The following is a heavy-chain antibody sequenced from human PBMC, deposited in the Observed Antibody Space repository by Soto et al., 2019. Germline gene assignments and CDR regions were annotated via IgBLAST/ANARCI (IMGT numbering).Heavy chain of an antibody. V-gene: IGHV3-23*01. CDR3: AKTIYGDYGPGNDY. J-gene: IGHJ4*02. D-gene: IGHD4-17*01. Sequence: EVQLLESGGGLVQPGGSLRLSCAASGFTFSSYAMSWVRQAPGKGLEWVSAISGSGGSTYYADSVKGRFTITRDNSKNTLYLQMNSLRAEDTAVYYCAKTIYGDYGPGNDYWGQGTLVTVSS. CDR1: GFTFSSYA. CDR2: ISGSGGST.